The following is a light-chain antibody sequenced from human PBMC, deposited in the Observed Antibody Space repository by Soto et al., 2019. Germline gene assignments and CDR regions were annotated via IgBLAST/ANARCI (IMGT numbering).Light chain of an antibody. CDR2: SNN. Sequence: QSVLTQPPSASGTPGQRVTISCSGSSSNIGSNYVYWYQQLPGTAPKLLIYSNNQRPSGVPDRFSGSKSGTSASLAISGLQSEDEADYYCAAWDDSLNGVVFGGGNKLTVL. CDR3: AAWDDSLNGVV. V-gene: IGLV1-44*01. CDR1: SSNIGSNY. J-gene: IGLJ2*01.